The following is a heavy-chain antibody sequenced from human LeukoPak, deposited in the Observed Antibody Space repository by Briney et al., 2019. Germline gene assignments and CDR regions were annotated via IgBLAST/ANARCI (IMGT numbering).Heavy chain of an antibody. CDR1: GGSISSYY. V-gene: IGHV4-59*12. D-gene: IGHD1-7*01. Sequence: PPETLSLTCTVSGGSISSYYWSWIRQPPGKGLEWIGYIYYSGSTYYNPSLKSRVTISADTSKNHSSLTLTSVAAADTAIYYCARSGFGTTNIYSYFAYWGQGTLVTVSS. CDR3: ARSGFGTTNIYSYFAY. J-gene: IGHJ4*02. CDR2: IYYSGST.